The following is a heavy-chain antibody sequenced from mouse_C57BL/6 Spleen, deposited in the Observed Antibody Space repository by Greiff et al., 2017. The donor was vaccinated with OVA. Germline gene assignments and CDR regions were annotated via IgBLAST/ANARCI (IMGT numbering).Heavy chain of an antibody. D-gene: IGHD1-1*01. Sequence: EVQLQESVAELVRPGASVKLSCTASGFNIKNSYMHWVKQRPEQGLEWIGRIDPANGNTKYAPKFQGKATITADKSSNTAYLQLSSLTSEDTAIYYCAPYYYGSSYAWFAYWGQGTLVTVSA. CDR2: IDPANGNT. CDR1: GFNIKNSY. J-gene: IGHJ3*01. CDR3: APYYYGSSYAWFAY. V-gene: IGHV14-3*01.